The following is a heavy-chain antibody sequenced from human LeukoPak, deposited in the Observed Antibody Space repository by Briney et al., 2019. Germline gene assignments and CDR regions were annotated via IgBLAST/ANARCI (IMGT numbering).Heavy chain of an antibody. CDR1: GFTFSSYW. V-gene: IGHV3-7*01. CDR2: IKYDGSEK. J-gene: IGHJ4*02. D-gene: IGHD6-13*01. CDR3: ARDIEPAGLFLDY. Sequence: GGSLRLSCAASGFTFSSYWMSWVRQAPGKGLEWVANIKYDGSEKDYVDSVEGRFTISRDNAKNSLYLQMNSLRAEDTALYYCARDIEPAGLFLDYWGQGTLVTVSS.